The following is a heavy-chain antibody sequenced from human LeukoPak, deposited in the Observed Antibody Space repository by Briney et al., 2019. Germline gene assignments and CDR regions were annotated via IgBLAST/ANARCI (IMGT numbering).Heavy chain of an antibody. CDR2: ISSSGSTI. D-gene: IGHD3-22*01. V-gene: IGHV3-11*01. Sequence: GGSLRLSCAASGFTFSDYYMSWIRQAPGKGLEWVSYISSSGSTIYYADSVKGRFTISRDNAKNSLYLQMNSLRAEDTAVYYCARGHPNYYDSSGYYHFDYWGQGTLVTVSS. J-gene: IGHJ4*02. CDR3: ARGHPNYYDSSGYYHFDY. CDR1: GFTFSDYY.